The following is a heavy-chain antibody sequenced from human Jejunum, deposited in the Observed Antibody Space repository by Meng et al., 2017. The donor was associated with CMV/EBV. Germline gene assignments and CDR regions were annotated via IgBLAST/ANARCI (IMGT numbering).Heavy chain of an antibody. CDR2: IYYSGTT. V-gene: IGHV4-59*01. D-gene: IGHD6-13*01. CDR3: ARVHYSSSWEIDY. CDR1: GDSITSYY. Sequence: CTISGDSITSYYWSWIRQPPGKGLEWIGYIYYSGTTDYNPSLKSRVTISVDTSKNQFSLRLSSVTAADTAVYYCARVHYSSSWEIDYWGQGTLVTVSS. J-gene: IGHJ4*02.